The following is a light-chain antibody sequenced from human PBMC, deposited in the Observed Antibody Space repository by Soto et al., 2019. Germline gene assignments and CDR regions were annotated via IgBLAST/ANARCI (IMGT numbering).Light chain of an antibody. CDR1: QSINSY. CDR3: HQSFSSLLT. CDR2: AAS. Sequence: DIQMTQSPSSQSASVGDRVTITCRASQSINSYLNWYQQKPGKAPKLLIYAASNLQSGVPSRFIGGGSEPDFTLSITSLRPDDLATNYCHQSFSSLLTFGQGTKVEI. V-gene: IGKV1-39*01. J-gene: IGKJ1*01.